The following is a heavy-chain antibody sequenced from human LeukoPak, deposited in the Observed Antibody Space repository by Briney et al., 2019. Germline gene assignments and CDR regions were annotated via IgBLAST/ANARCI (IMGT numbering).Heavy chain of an antibody. Sequence: GASVKVSCKASGYTFTSYDINWVRQATGQGLEWMGWMNPNSGNTGYAQKFQGRVTMTRNTSISTAYMELSSLRSEDTAVYYCARLRITMVRGVIEGGWFDPWAREPWSPSPQ. CDR1: GYTFTSYD. V-gene: IGHV1-8*01. D-gene: IGHD3-10*01. CDR2: MNPNSGNT. CDR3: ARLRITMVRGVIEGGWFDP. J-gene: IGHJ5*02.